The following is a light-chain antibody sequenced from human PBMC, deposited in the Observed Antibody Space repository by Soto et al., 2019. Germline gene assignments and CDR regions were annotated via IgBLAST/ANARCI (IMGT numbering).Light chain of an antibody. CDR1: SSNIGAGYD. CDR2: GNS. Sequence: QSVLTQPRSVSGAPGQRVTISCTGSSSNIGAGYDVHWYQQLPGTAPKLLIYGNSNRPSGVPDRFSGSKSGTSASLAITGLQAEDEADYYCQSYDSSVSGYVFGTGTKVTVL. V-gene: IGLV1-40*01. CDR3: QSYDSSVSGYV. J-gene: IGLJ1*01.